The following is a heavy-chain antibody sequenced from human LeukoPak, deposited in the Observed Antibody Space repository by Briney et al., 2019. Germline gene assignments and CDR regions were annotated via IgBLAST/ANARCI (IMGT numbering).Heavy chain of an antibody. D-gene: IGHD3-10*01. CDR3: GSGSYYFDY. Sequence: MPSETLSLTCTVSGGSISSYYWSWIRQPPGKGLEWIGYIYYSGSTKYNPSLKSRVTISVDTSKNQFSLKLSSVTAADTAVYYCGSGSYYFDYWGQGTLVTVST. J-gene: IGHJ4*02. CDR1: GGSISSYY. V-gene: IGHV4-59*08. CDR2: IYYSGST.